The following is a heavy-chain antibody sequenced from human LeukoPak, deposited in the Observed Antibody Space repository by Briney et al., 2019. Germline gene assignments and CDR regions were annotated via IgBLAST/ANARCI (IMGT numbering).Heavy chain of an antibody. CDR3: AKDALDIVVVPAAMGGYYYYMDV. CDR1: GFTFDDYA. CDR2: ISWNSGSI. D-gene: IGHD2-2*01. Sequence: GGSLRLSCAASGFTFDDYAMHWVRQAPGKGLEWVSGISWNSGSIGYADSVKGRFTISRDNAKNSLYLQMNSLRAEDTALYYCAKDALDIVVVPAAMGGYYYYMDVWGKGTTVTVSS. V-gene: IGHV3-9*01. J-gene: IGHJ6*03.